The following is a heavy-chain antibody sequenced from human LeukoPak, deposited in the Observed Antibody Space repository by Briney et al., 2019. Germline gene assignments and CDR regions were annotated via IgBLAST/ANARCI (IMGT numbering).Heavy chain of an antibody. Sequence: GGSLRLSCAASGFTFSSYGMHWVRQAPGKGLXXXXVIWYDGSNKYYADSVKGRFTISRDNSKNTLYLQMNSLRAEDTAVYYCARDQIVVVPAAIDYWGKGTLVTVFS. D-gene: IGHD2-2*01. CDR2: IWYDGSNK. CDR1: GFTFSSYG. V-gene: IGHV3-33*01. J-gene: IGHJ4*02. CDR3: ARDQIVVVPAAIDY.